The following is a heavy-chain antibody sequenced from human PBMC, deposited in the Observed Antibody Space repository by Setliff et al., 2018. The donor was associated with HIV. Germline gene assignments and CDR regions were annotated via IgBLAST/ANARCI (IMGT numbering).Heavy chain of an antibody. CDR3: ASGKGVRGVIIRGGLDV. CDR1: GHPFSNYD. D-gene: IGHD3-10*01. V-gene: IGHV1-8*01. CDR2: MNPNSGAT. Sequence: ASVKVSCKTSGHPFSNYDIIWVRRATGQELEWMGRMNPNSGATGYAQKFKDRFIMTRDTSISTAYMELSSLTSEDTDVYYCASGKGVRGVIIRGGLDVWGKGTTVTVSS. J-gene: IGHJ6*04.